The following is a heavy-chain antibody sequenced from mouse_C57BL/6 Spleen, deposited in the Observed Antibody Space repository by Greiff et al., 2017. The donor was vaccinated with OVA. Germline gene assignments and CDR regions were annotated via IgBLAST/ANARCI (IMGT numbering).Heavy chain of an antibody. J-gene: IGHJ4*01. CDR2: IYPGDGDT. CDR1: GYAFSSSW. CDR3: ARLDYGNYNYYAMDY. Sequence: QVQLQQSGPELVKPGASVKISCKASGYAFSSSWMNWVKQRPGKGLEWIGRIYPGDGDTNYNGKFKGKATLTADKSSSTAYMQLSSLTSEDSAVYFCARLDYGNYNYYAMDYWGQGTSVTVSS. V-gene: IGHV1-82*01. D-gene: IGHD2-1*01.